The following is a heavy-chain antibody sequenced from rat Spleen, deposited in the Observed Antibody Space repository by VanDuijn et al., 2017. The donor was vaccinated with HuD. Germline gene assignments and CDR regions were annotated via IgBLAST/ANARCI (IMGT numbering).Heavy chain of an antibody. D-gene: IGHD1-11*01. CDR2: FSYDGSTT. J-gene: IGHJ3*01. V-gene: IGHV5-29*01. CDR3: ARHGGLRNWFAY. Sequence: EVQLVESGGGLVQPGRSLKLSCSASGFTFRNYGMAWVRQAPTKGLEWVATFSYDGSTTYYRDSVKGRFTISRDNAKNTLFLQMDSLRSEDTATYYCARHGGLRNWFAYWGQGTLVTVSS. CDR1: GFTFRNYG.